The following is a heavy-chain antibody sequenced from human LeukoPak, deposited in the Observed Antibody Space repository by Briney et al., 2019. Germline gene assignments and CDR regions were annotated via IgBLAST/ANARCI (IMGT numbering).Heavy chain of an antibody. CDR3: ARAMHYYDSRGYYKNYFDP. V-gene: IGHV4-34*01. Sequence: SETLSLTCAVYGGSFSGYYWSWIRQPPGKGLEWIGEINHSGITYYKPSLKSRVAISVDTSKNQFSLRLNSVTAADTAMYYCARAMHYYDSRGYYKNYFDPWGQGTLVTVSS. CDR1: GGSFSGYY. J-gene: IGHJ5*02. CDR2: INHSGIT. D-gene: IGHD3-22*01.